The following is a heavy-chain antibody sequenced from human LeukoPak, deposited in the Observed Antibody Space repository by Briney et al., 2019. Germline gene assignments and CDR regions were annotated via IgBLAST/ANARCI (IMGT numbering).Heavy chain of an antibody. Sequence: ASVKVSCKASGYTFTSYGISWVRQAPGQGLEWMGWISAYNGNTNYAQKLQGRVTMTTDTSTSTAYMELRSLRSDDTAVYYCAKDMRPTQVVATIMAWPDYWGQGTLVTVSS. CDR1: GYTFTSYG. CDR3: AKDMRPTQVVATIMAWPDY. V-gene: IGHV1-18*01. D-gene: IGHD5-12*01. CDR2: ISAYNGNT. J-gene: IGHJ4*02.